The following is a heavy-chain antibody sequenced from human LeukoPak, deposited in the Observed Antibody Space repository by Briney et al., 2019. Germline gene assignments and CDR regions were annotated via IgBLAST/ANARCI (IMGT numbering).Heavy chain of an antibody. D-gene: IGHD3-22*01. J-gene: IGHJ4*02. CDR2: ISSGSTYI. V-gene: IGHV3-21*01. CDR1: GFTLSSYS. Sequence: GGSLRLSCAASGFTLSSYSMNWVRQAPGKGLEWVSSISSGSTYIYYADSVKGRFTISRDNAKNSLYLQMNSLRAKDTAVYYCARDGGAYYYDTSGYYYFDYWGQGTLVTVSS. CDR3: ARDGGAYYYDTSGYYYFDY.